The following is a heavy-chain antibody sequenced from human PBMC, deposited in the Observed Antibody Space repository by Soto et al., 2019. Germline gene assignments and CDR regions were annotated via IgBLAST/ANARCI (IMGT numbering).Heavy chain of an antibody. Sequence: PGGSLRLSCAASGITFSDFAMGWLRQTTTKGLEWVSTISGRGDEVYYADSVKGRFTISRDNSKNTLYLQMNSLRAEDTAVYYCARTWELHLDYWGQGTLVTVSS. D-gene: IGHD1-26*01. CDR1: GITFSDFA. V-gene: IGHV3-23*01. CDR2: ISGRGDEV. J-gene: IGHJ4*02. CDR3: ARTWELHLDY.